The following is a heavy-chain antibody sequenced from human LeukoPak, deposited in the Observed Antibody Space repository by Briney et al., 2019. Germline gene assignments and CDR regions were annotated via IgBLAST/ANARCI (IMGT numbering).Heavy chain of an antibody. J-gene: IGHJ4*02. Sequence: GGSLRLSCAASGFTFSSYAMSWVRQAPGKGLEWVSAISGSGGSTYYADSVKGRFTISRDNAKNSLYLQMNSLRAEDTAVYYCARTSSGGSCYLDYWGQGTLVTVSS. CDR3: ARTSSGGSCYLDY. D-gene: IGHD2-15*01. CDR1: GFTFSSYA. V-gene: IGHV3-23*01. CDR2: ISGSGGST.